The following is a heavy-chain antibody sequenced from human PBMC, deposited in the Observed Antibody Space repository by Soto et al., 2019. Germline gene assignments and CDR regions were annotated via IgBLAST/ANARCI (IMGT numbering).Heavy chain of an antibody. CDR3: ARDQDYYGSGSYPDY. D-gene: IGHD3-10*01. Sequence: EVQLVESGGGLVQPGGSLRLSCAASGFTFSSYWMSWVRQAPGKGLEWVANIKQDGSEKYYEDSVKGRFTISRDNAKNSLYLQMNSLRAEDTAVYYCARDQDYYGSGSYPDYWGQGTLVTVSS. V-gene: IGHV3-7*01. J-gene: IGHJ4*02. CDR2: IKQDGSEK. CDR1: GFTFSSYW.